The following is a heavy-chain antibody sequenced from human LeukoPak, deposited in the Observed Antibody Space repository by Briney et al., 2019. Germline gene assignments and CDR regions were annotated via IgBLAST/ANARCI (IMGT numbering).Heavy chain of an antibody. Sequence: GGSLRLSCAASGITVINAWMSWVRQAPGKGLEWVSYISSSGSTIYYADSVKGRFTISRDNAKNSLYLQMNSLRAEDTAVYYCAELGITMIGGVWGKGTTVTISS. CDR1: GITVINAW. CDR3: AELGITMIGGV. J-gene: IGHJ6*04. D-gene: IGHD3-10*02. CDR2: ISSSGSTI. V-gene: IGHV3-11*04.